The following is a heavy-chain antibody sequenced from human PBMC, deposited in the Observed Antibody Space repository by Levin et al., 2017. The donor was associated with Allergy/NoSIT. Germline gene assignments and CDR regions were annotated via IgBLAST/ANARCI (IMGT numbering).Heavy chain of an antibody. CDR2: ITGGGFNT. CDR3: AKKQGGTSGFSFDV. CDR1: GFTFSDYA. Sequence: AASVKVSCAASGFTFSDYAMTWVRQAPGKGLEWVSDITGGGFNTYYGDSVKGRFTVSRDNSKNTLYLEMNSLRAEDTAVYYCAKKQGGTSGFSFDVWGQGTMVTVSS. D-gene: IGHD1-1*01. V-gene: IGHV3-23*01. J-gene: IGHJ3*01.